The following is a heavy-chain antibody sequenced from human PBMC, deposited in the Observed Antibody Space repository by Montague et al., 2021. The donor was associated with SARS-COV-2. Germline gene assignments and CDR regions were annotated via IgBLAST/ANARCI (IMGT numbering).Heavy chain of an antibody. V-gene: IGHV4/OR15-8*02. CDR1: GVSITSTNW. CDR2: ISYGGIA. CDR3: AGKVLTVPADY. Sequence: ETLSLTCAVSGVSITSTNWWRLVRQPPGKGLEWIGEISYGGIATYNPSLKSRATISMDRSRNLFSLKLSSVAAADTAIYYCAGKVLTVPADYWGQGTLVTVS. D-gene: IGHD4-11*01. J-gene: IGHJ4*02.